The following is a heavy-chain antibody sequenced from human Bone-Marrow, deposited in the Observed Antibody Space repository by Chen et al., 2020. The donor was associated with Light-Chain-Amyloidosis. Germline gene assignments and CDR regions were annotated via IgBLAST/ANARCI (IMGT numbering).Heavy chain of an antibody. CDR2: ISSSGSTI. V-gene: IGHV3-48*03. CDR1: GFTFSIYE. Sequence: EVQLVESGGGLVQPGGSLRLSCAASGFTFSIYEMSWVRQAPGKGLEWVSYISSSGSTIYYADSVKGRFTISRDNAKNSLYLQMNSLRAEDTAVYYCARVGSYDSSGYYFYYFDYWGQGTLVTVSS. J-gene: IGHJ4*02. CDR3: ARVGSYDSSGYYFYYFDY. D-gene: IGHD3-22*01.